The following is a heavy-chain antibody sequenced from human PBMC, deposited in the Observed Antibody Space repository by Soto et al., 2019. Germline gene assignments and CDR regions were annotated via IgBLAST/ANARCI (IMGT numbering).Heavy chain of an antibody. J-gene: IGHJ6*02. CDR1: GFTFSSYG. CDR2: IWYDGSNK. Sequence: GGSLRLSCAASGFTFSSYGMHWVRQAPGKGLEWVAVIWYDGSNKYYVDSVKGRFTISRDNSKNTLYLQMNSLRAEDTAVYYCARGGIVPAATEGDYYYYGMDVWGQGTTVTVSS. D-gene: IGHD2-2*01. CDR3: ARGGIVPAATEGDYYYYGMDV. V-gene: IGHV3-33*01.